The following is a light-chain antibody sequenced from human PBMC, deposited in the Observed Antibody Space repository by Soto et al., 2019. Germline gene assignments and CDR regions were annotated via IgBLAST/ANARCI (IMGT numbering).Light chain of an antibody. Sequence: EIVLTQSPATLSLSPGDKATLSCRARPSVSSYLAWYQQKPGQAPRLLMYDASISATGIPARFSGTGSERDFTLTITSLEPEDFAVYYCQQRSNWPWTFGQGTKVEIK. CDR2: DAS. J-gene: IGKJ1*01. V-gene: IGKV3-11*02. CDR1: PSVSSY. CDR3: QQRSNWPWT.